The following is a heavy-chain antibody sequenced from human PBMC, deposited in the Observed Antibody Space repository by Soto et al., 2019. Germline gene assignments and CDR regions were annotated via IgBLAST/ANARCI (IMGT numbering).Heavy chain of an antibody. D-gene: IGHD3-3*01. J-gene: IGHJ4*02. CDR1: GFTFSSYG. Sequence: GGSLRLSCAASGFTFSSYGMHWVRQAPGKGLEWVAVISYDGSNKYYADPVKGRFTISRDNSKNTLYLQMNSLRAEDTAVYYCAKDYERLFDYWGQGTLVTVSS. V-gene: IGHV3-30*18. CDR2: ISYDGSNK. CDR3: AKDYERLFDY.